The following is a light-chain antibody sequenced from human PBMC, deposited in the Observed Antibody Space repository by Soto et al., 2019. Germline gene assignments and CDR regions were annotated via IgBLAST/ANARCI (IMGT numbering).Light chain of an antibody. J-gene: IGKJ4*01. Sequence: IVLPQSPLRSAFALGQSASISCRSSQSLAHSDGDTYLSWLHQGPGQSPRLLLYKVSNRFPGVPDSFSGSGAGTDFTLKINRVEAEDAGTYYCMQSAQFPLTFGGGTTVEI. CDR2: KVS. V-gene: IGKV2-24*01. CDR1: QSLAHSDGDTY. CDR3: MQSAQFPLT.